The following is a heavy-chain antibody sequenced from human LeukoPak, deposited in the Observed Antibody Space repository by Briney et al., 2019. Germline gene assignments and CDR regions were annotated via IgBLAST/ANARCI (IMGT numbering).Heavy chain of an antibody. CDR2: ISRNGGST. Sequence: GGSLRLSCSPSGFTFNSYPVHWVRHAPGKGLEYVSGISRNGGSTYYADSVKGRFTVSRDNSKNTLYLQMSSLRAEDTAVYYCVKESGFMVAPNSAFDIWGQGTMVTVSS. CDR3: VKESGFMVAPNSAFDI. J-gene: IGHJ3*02. CDR1: GFTFNSYP. V-gene: IGHV3-64D*06. D-gene: IGHD4/OR15-4a*01.